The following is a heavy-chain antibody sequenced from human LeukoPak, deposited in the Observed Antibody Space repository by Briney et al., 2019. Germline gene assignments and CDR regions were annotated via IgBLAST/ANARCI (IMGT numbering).Heavy chain of an antibody. CDR1: GFTFDDYA. D-gene: IGHD6-13*01. Sequence: GRSLRLSCAASGFTFDDYAMHWVRQAPEKGLEWVSGISWNSGSIGYADSVKGRFTISRDNAKNSLYLQMNSLRAEDTALYYCAKDSSSWYFGHFDYWGQGTLVTVSS. V-gene: IGHV3-9*01. J-gene: IGHJ4*02. CDR3: AKDSSSWYFGHFDY. CDR2: ISWNSGSI.